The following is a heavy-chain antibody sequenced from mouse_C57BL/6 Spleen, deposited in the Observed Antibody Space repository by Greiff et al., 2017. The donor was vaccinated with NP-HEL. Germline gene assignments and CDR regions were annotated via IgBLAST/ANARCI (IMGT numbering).Heavy chain of an antibody. CDR2: ISSGSSTI. J-gene: IGHJ4*01. Sequence: DVQLVESGGGLVKPGGSLKLSCAASGFTFSDYGMHWVRQAPEKGLEWVAYISSGSSTIYYADTVKGRFTISRDNAKNTLFLPMTSLRSEDTAMYYCARPRAYYSNYRAAMDYWGQGTSVTVSS. V-gene: IGHV5-17*01. CDR3: ARPRAYYSNYRAAMDY. D-gene: IGHD2-5*01. CDR1: GFTFSDYG.